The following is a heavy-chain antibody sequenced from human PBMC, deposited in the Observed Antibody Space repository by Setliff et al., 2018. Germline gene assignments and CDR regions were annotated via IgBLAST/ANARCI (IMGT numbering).Heavy chain of an antibody. CDR3: ARDEGSSYFYGMDV. CDR1: GGSISSGGYY. CDR2: IYYSGST. V-gene: IGHV4-61*08. Sequence: PSETLSLTCTVSGGSISSGGYYWSWIRQPPGKGLEWIGYIYYSGSTNYSPSLKSRVTISVDTSKNQFSLRLSSVTAADTAVYYCARDEGSSYFYGMDVWGQGTTVTVSS. D-gene: IGHD6-13*01. J-gene: IGHJ6*02.